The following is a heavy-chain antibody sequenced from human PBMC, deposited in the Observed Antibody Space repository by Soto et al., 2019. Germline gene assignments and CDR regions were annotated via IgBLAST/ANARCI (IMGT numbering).Heavy chain of an antibody. J-gene: IGHJ5*02. Sequence: SETLSLTCAVYGGSFSGYYWSWIRQPPGKGLEWIGEINHSGSTNYNPSLKSRVTISVDTSKNQFSLKLSSVTAADTAVYYCARASIAVSLPPGNNWFDPWGQGTLVTVSS. V-gene: IGHV4-34*01. CDR1: GGSFSGYY. D-gene: IGHD6-19*01. CDR2: INHSGST. CDR3: ARASIAVSLPPGNNWFDP.